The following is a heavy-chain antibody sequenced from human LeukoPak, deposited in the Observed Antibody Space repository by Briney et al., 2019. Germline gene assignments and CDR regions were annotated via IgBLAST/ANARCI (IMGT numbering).Heavy chain of an antibody. D-gene: IGHD4-23*01. CDR2: IYLSGST. CDR1: GGSISSGGYY. J-gene: IGHJ4*02. CDR3: ARDYYGGNPGYYFDH. Sequence: SQTLSLTCTVSGGSISSGGYYWSWIRQHPGKGLEWIGCIYLSGSTYYNPSLKSRVTISVDTSKNQFSLQLSSVTAADTAVYYCARDYYGGNPGYYFDHWGQGTLVTVSS. V-gene: IGHV4-31*03.